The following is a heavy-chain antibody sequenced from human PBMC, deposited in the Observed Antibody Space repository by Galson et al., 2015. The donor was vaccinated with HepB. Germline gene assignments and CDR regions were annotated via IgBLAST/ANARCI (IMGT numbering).Heavy chain of an antibody. V-gene: IGHV3-23*01. CDR2: ISGSGGST. Sequence: SLRLSCAASGFTFSSYAMSWVRQAPGKGLEWVSAISGSGGSTYYADSVKGRFTISRDNSKNTLYLQMNSLRAEDTAVYYCAKSEAVAGTFFDYWGQGTLVTVSS. J-gene: IGHJ4*02. CDR3: AKSEAVAGTFFDY. CDR1: GFTFSSYA. D-gene: IGHD6-19*01.